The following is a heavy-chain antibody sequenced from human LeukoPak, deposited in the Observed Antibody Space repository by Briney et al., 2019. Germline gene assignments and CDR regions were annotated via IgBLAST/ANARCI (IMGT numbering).Heavy chain of an antibody. CDR3: ARALYCSGGSCYHFDY. CDR1: GFTFDDYG. D-gene: IGHD2-15*01. V-gene: IGHV3-20*04. Sequence: GGSLRLSCAASGFTFDDYGMSWVRQAPGKGLEWVSGINWNGGSTGYADSVKGRFTISRDNAKNSLYLQMNSLRAEDTAVYYCARALYCSGGSCYHFDYWGQGTLVTVSS. CDR2: INWNGGST. J-gene: IGHJ4*02.